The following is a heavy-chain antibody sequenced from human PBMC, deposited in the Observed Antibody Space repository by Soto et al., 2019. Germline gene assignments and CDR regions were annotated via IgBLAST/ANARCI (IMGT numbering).Heavy chain of an antibody. CDR1: GFTISTHG. Sequence: QVQLVESGGGVVQPGTSLRLSCAASGFTISTHGMHWVRQAPGKGLEWVANIWYDGSNRFYADSVKGRFTISIDNSKNTLFLQMSSLRAEDTAVYYCAPATTWNFHFHYWGQGTQVTVSS. J-gene: IGHJ4*02. CDR3: APATTWNFHFHY. D-gene: IGHD1-7*01. V-gene: IGHV3-33*01. CDR2: IWYDGSNR.